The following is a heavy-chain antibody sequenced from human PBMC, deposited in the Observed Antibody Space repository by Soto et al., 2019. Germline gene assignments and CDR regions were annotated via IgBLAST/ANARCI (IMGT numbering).Heavy chain of an antibody. CDR1: GYTFTSYG. Sequence: VASVKVSCKASGYTFTSYGISWVRQAPGQGLEWMGWINAYNGNTNYAQKLQGRVTMTTDTSTSTAYMELRSLRSDDTAVYYCARAGQLVIGGRDPALEPRDVWGQGTTVTVSS. D-gene: IGHD6-13*01. J-gene: IGHJ6*02. V-gene: IGHV1-18*01. CDR3: ARAGQLVIGGRDPALEPRDV. CDR2: INAYNGNT.